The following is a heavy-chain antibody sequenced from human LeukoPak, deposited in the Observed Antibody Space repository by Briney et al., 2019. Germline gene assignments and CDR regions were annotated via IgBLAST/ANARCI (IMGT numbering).Heavy chain of an antibody. J-gene: IGHJ4*02. D-gene: IGHD3-22*01. CDR2: ISYDGSNK. CDR3: ARDSSGYYDY. V-gene: IGHV3-30-3*01. Sequence: GGSLRLSCAASGFTFSSYAMHWVRQAPGKGLEWVAVISYDGSNKYYADSVKGRFTISRDNSKNTLYLQMNSLRAEDTAVYYCARDSSGYYDYWGQGTLVTVSS. CDR1: GFTFSSYA.